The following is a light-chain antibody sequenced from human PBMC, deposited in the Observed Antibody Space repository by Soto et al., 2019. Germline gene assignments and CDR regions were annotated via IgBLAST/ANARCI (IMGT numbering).Light chain of an antibody. J-gene: IGKJ5*01. CDR1: QDISVY. V-gene: IGKV1-27*01. CDR2: SAS. CDR3: QKFNTAPLT. Sequence: DIQMTQSPSSLSASVGDRVTITCRASQDISVYLAWYQQKPGKVPKLLIYSASTLQSGVPSRFSGSGSGTDFPLTISSLQPEDVATYYCQKFNTAPLTFGQGTRREIK.